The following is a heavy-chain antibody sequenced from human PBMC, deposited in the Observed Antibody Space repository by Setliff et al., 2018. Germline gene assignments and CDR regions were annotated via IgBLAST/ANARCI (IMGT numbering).Heavy chain of an antibody. CDR3: ARDKGYDSSGYYFYYYYYMDV. V-gene: IGHV1-3*01. CDR1: GYTFTDYA. CDR2: INPGNGNT. J-gene: IGHJ6*03. D-gene: IGHD3-22*01. Sequence: AASVKVSCKASGYTFTDYAMHWVRQAPGQRLEWMGWINPGNGNTKYSQKFQGRVTITRDTSAGTAYMELSSLRSEDTAVYYCARDKGYDSSGYYFYYYYYMDVWGKGTTVTVS.